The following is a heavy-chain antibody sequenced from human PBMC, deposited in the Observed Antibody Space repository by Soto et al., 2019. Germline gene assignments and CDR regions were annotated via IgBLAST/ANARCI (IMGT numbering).Heavy chain of an antibody. Sequence: PSETLSLTCTVSGGSITTYSWTWIRQPPGKGLEYIGHISYSGNTNYNPSLKSRVTISVDTSKNQFSLKLSSVTAADTAVYYCARGRFEYSSSSAPMDYYYYYMDVWGKRTTVTVSS. D-gene: IGHD6-6*01. J-gene: IGHJ6*03. CDR1: GGSITTYS. CDR2: ISYSGNT. V-gene: IGHV4-59*08. CDR3: ARGRFEYSSSSAPMDYYYYYMDV.